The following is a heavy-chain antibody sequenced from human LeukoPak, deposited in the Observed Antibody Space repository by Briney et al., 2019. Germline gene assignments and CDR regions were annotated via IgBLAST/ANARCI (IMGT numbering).Heavy chain of an antibody. CDR1: GFTFSDYY. CDR2: ISSSGSTI. CDR3: ARARSTALMATITRYFDY. J-gene: IGHJ4*02. V-gene: IGHV3-11*01. Sequence: PGGSLRLSCAASGFTFSDYYMSWIRQAPGKGLEWVSYISSSGSTIYYADSVKGRFTISRDNAKNSLYLQMNSLRAEDTAVYYCARARSTALMATITRYFDYWGQGTLVTVSS. D-gene: IGHD5-24*01.